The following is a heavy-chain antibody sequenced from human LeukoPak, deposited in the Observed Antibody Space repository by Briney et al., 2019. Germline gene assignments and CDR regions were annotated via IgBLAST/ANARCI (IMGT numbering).Heavy chain of an antibody. J-gene: IGHJ5*02. CDR3: ARVVWYYYGSGNWFDA. V-gene: IGHV4-30-4*08. CDR1: GGSISSGDYY. D-gene: IGHD3-10*01. CDR2: IYYSGST. Sequence: SQTLSLTCTVSGGSISSGDYYWSWIRQPPWKGLEWIGYIYYSGSTYYNPSLESRVTISVDTSKNQFSLKLSSVTAADTAVYYCARVVWYYYGSGNWFDAWGQGTLVTVSS.